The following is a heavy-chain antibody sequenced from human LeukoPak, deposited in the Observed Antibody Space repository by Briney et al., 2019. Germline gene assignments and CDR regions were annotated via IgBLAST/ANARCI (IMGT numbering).Heavy chain of an antibody. D-gene: IGHD4-11*01. CDR2: INHSGST. Sequence: PSETLSLTCAVYGGSFNDYYWSWIRQPPGKGLEWIGEINHSGSTNYNPSLKSRVTISVDTSKNQFSLKLSSVTAADTAVYYCARNKVTVTTPYFDYWGQGTLVTVSS. CDR3: ARNKVTVTTPYFDY. V-gene: IGHV4-34*01. CDR1: GGSFNDYY. J-gene: IGHJ4*02.